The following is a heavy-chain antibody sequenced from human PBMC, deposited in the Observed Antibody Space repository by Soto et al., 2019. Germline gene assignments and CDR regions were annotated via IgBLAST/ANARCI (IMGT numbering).Heavy chain of an antibody. D-gene: IGHD4-17*01. Sequence: VSRSCWSWNRQPPGKGLEWIGYIYYSGSTNYNPSLKSRVTISVDTSKNQFSLKLSSVTAADTAVYYCARAYGDYVFDYWGQGTLVPVS. V-gene: IGHV4-59*02. CDR3: ARAYGDYVFDY. CDR1: VSRSC. CDR2: IYYSGST. J-gene: IGHJ4*02.